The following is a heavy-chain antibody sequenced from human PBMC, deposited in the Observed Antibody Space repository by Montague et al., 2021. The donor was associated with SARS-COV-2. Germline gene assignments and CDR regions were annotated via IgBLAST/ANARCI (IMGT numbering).Heavy chain of an antibody. J-gene: IGHJ6*02. Sequence: SETLSLTCTVSGHSINTYYWNWIRQPPGKGLGWFGSIFYTGSTNYNPSLKSRVTISLDTSKNQFFLKVTSVTAADTAVYYCARQAAGSYFYYGVDVWGQGTTVTVSS. CDR3: ARQAAGSYFYYGVDV. CDR1: GHSINTYY. CDR2: IFYTGST. D-gene: IGHD6-13*01. V-gene: IGHV4-59*12.